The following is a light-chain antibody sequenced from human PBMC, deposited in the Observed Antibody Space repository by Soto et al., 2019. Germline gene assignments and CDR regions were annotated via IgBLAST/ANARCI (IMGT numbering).Light chain of an antibody. Sequence: DIQMTQSPSSLSASVGDRVTITCRASQSISSYLNWYQQKPGKAPKLLIYAASSFQSGVPSRFSGSGSGTDFTLTISSLQPEDFATYSCQQSYSTPSFGPGTKVDIK. V-gene: IGKV1-39*01. J-gene: IGKJ3*01. CDR1: QSISSY. CDR2: AAS. CDR3: QQSYSTPS.